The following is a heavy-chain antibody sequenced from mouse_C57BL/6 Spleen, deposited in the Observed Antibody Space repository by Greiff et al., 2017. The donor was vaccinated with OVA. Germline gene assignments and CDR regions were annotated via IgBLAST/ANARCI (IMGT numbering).Heavy chain of an antibody. D-gene: IGHD1-1*01. V-gene: IGHV1-72*01. CDR1: GYTFTCYW. J-gene: IGHJ4*01. Sequence: QVQLQQPGAELVKPGASVKLSCKASGYTFTCYWMHWVKQRPGRGLEWIGRIVPNSGGTKYNEKFKSKATLTVDKPSSTAYMQLNSLRSEDAAVYYCARSPITTVAFDYWGQGTSVTVSS. CDR2: IVPNSGGT. CDR3: ARSPITTVAFDY.